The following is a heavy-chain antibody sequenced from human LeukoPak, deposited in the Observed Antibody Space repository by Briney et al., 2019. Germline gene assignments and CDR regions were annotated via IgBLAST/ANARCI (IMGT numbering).Heavy chain of an antibody. D-gene: IGHD5-24*01. Sequence: GESLQISCKGSGYSFTSYWIGWVRQLPGKGLEWMGIIYPGDSDTRYSPSFQGQVTISADKSISTAYLQWSSLKASDTAMYYCARKGRDGYNYFDYWGQGTLVTVSS. V-gene: IGHV5-51*01. CDR3: ARKGRDGYNYFDY. CDR1: GYSFTSYW. J-gene: IGHJ4*02. CDR2: IYPGDSDT.